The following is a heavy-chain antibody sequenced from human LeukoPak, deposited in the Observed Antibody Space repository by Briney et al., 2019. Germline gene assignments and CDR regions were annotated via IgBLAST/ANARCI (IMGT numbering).Heavy chain of an antibody. CDR2: INHSGST. V-gene: IGHV4-34*01. Sequence: SETLSLTCAVYGGSFSGYYWSWIRQPPGKGLEWIGEINHSGSTNYNPSLKSRVTISVDTSKNQFSLKLSSVTAADTAVYYCARGSGIVVITRQFDYWGQGTLVTVSS. J-gene: IGHJ4*02. CDR1: GGSFSGYY. CDR3: ARGSGIVVITRQFDY. D-gene: IGHD3-22*01.